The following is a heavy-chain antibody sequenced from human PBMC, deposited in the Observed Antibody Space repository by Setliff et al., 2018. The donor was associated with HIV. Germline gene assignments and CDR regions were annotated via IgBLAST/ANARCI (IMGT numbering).Heavy chain of an antibody. CDR3: ARDRSDDVGSFHH. V-gene: IGHV3-74*03. Sequence: GGSLRLSCAASGFSFSNYWMHWVRQAPGKGLVWVSRINTDGRTITYADSVKGRFTISRDNAKNTLYLHMNSLRAEDTAVYYCARDRSDDVGSFHHWGQGTLVTVSS. CDR1: GFSFSNYW. CDR2: INTDGRTI. J-gene: IGHJ4*02. D-gene: IGHD6-19*01.